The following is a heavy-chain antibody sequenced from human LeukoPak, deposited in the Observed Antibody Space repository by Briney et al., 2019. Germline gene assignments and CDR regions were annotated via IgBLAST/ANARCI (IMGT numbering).Heavy chain of an antibody. J-gene: IGHJ3*02. CDR3: ASSGGAFDI. D-gene: IGHD1-26*01. Sequence: GGSLRLSCAASGFTFSSYGMHWVRQAPGKGLEWVAVISYDGSNKYYADSVKGQFTISRDNSKNTLYLQMNSLRAEDTAVYYCASSGGAFDIWGQGTMVTVSS. CDR1: GFTFSSYG. V-gene: IGHV3-30*03. CDR2: ISYDGSNK.